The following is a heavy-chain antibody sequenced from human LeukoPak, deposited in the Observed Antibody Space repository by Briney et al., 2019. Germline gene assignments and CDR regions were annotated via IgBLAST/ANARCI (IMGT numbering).Heavy chain of an antibody. CDR2: IKQDGSDQ. J-gene: IGHJ4*02. V-gene: IGHV3-7*01. CDR1: GFTFSRYW. D-gene: IGHD3-22*01. Sequence: PGGSLRLFCAASGFTFSRYWMSWVRQASGKGLECVATIKQDGSDQYYVDSVKGRFTISRDNANNLLFLQMNNLSAEDTAVYYCAGGGGYLIDYWGQGTLVTVSS. CDR3: AGGGGYLIDY.